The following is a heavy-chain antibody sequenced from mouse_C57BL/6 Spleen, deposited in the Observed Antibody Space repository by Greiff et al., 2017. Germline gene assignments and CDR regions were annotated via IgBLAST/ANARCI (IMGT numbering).Heavy chain of an antibody. Sequence: QVQLQQSGPELVKPGASVKLSCKASGYTFTSYDINWVKQRPGQGLEWIGWIYPRDGSTKYNEKFKGKATLTVDTSSSTAYMELHSLTSEASAVYVCARVCTYVDWYFDVWGTGTTVTVSS. CDR1: GYTFTSYD. CDR3: ARVCTYVDWYFDV. V-gene: IGHV1-85*01. CDR2: IYPRDGST. D-gene: IGHD5-1*01. J-gene: IGHJ1*03.